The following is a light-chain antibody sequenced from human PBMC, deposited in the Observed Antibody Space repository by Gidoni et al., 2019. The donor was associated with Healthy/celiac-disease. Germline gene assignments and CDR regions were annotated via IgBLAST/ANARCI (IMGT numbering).Light chain of an antibody. V-gene: IGKV4-1*01. Sequence: DIVMTQSPDSLAVSLGERATINCKSSQSVLYSSNNKNYLAWYQQKPGQPPRLLIYWASTRESGVPDRFSDSGSGTDFTLTIGSLQAEDVAVYYCQQYYSTPPYTFGQGTKLEIK. CDR3: QQYYSTPPYT. CDR1: QSVLYSSNNKNY. J-gene: IGKJ2*01. CDR2: WAS.